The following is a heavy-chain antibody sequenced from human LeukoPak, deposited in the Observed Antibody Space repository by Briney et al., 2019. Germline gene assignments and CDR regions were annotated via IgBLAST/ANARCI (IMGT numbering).Heavy chain of an antibody. CDR2: IHPSGST. CDR3: ARDSVYSSSFDY. V-gene: IGHV4-4*07. CDR1: GDSISSYY. J-gene: IGHJ4*02. D-gene: IGHD6-6*01. Sequence: SETLSLTCTVSGDSISSYYWSWIRQPAGKGLEWIGRIHPSGSTNYNPSLKSRLTLSVDTSKNQFSLKLSSVTAAGTAVYYCARDSVYSSSFDYWGQGTLVTVSS.